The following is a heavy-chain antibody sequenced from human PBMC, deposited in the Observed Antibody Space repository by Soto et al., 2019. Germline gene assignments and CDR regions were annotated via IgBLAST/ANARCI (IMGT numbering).Heavy chain of an antibody. V-gene: IGHV3-48*02. Sequence: EVQLVESGGGLVKPGGYLRLSCAASGFTFSTYTMNWVRQAPGKGLQWVSYISSTSNTIYYADSVQGRFTISRDNAKNSLFLQMNSLRDVDTSVYYCVRNFAHWCLGTLVTVSS. CDR1: GFTFSTYT. CDR2: ISSTSNTI. CDR3: VRNFAH. J-gene: IGHJ4*02. D-gene: IGHD6-6*01.